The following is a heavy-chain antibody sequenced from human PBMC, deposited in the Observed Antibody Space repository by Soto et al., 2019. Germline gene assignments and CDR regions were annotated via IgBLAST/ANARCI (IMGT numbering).Heavy chain of an antibody. D-gene: IGHD2-21*02. CDR3: ARLGLSGGDSPYYFDY. CDR1: GGTFSSYA. CDR2: IIPIFGTA. V-gene: IGHV1-69*01. Sequence: QVQLVQSGAEVKKPGSSVKVSCKASGGTFSSYAISWVRQAPGEGLEWMGGIIPIFGTANYAQKFQGRVTITADESTSTAYMELSSLRSEDTAVYYCARLGLSGGDSPYYFDYWGQGTLVTVSS. J-gene: IGHJ4*02.